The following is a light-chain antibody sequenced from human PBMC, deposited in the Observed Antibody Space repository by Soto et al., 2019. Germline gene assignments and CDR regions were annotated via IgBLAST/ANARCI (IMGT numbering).Light chain of an antibody. J-gene: IGLJ1*01. CDR3: CSYAGSYYV. CDR1: SSYVGGYNY. Sequence: QSALTQPRSVSGSPGQSVTISCTGTSSYVGGYNYVSWYQQHPGKAPKLMIYDVSKQPSGVPDRFSGSKSGNTASLTISGLQAEDEADYYCCSYAGSYYVFGTGTKLTVL. V-gene: IGLV2-11*01. CDR2: DVS.